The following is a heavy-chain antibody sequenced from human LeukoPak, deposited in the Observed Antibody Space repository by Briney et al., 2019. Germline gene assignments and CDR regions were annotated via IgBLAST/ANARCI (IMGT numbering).Heavy chain of an antibody. CDR3: ARRLRDFWSADTTRYYYYMDV. V-gene: IGHV3-11*01. CDR1: TFTFSDYY. D-gene: IGHD3-3*01. J-gene: IGHJ6*03. CDR2: ISRAGSDK. Sequence: PGGSLRLSCITSTFTFSDYYMTWIRQAPGKGLEWVSDISRAGSDKYYADSVKGRFTISRDNAKNSLFLQMNSLRAEDTAVYYCARRLRDFWSADTTRYYYYMDVWGKGTTVTVSS.